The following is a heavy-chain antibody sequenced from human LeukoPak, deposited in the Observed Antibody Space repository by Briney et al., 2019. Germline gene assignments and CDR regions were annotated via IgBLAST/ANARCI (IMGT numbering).Heavy chain of an antibody. Sequence: ASVTVSCTASGYTFTSYGISWVRQAPGQGLEWMGWISAYNGNTNYAQKLQGRVTMTTDTSTSTAYMELRSLRSDDTAVYYCARTYSRDISYGMDVWGQGTTVTVSS. J-gene: IGHJ6*02. CDR3: ARTYSRDISYGMDV. V-gene: IGHV1-18*01. CDR1: GYTFTSYG. D-gene: IGHD5-24*01. CDR2: ISAYNGNT.